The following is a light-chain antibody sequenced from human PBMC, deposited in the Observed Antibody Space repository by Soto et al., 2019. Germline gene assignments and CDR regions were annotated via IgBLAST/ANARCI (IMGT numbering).Light chain of an antibody. CDR3: QQRSNWPIT. CDR2: DVS. V-gene: IGKV3-11*01. CDR1: QSVSRY. J-gene: IGKJ5*01. Sequence: EIVLTQSPATLSLSPGERATLSCRASQSVSRYLAWYQQKPGQAPRLLIYDVSNRATGIPARFSGSGSGTDFTLTISSLEPEDFAVYYCQQRSNWPITFGQGTRLEIK.